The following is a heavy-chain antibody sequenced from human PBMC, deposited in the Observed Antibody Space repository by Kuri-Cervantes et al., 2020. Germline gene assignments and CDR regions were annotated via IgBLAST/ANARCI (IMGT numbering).Heavy chain of an antibody. CDR1: GGSISSYY. D-gene: IGHD3-22*01. J-gene: IGHJ3*02. CDR2: IYTSGST. CDR3: ARITMIVVPPSDAFDI. Sequence: GSLRLSCTVSGGSISSYYWSWIRQPAGKGLEWIGRIYTSGSTNYNPSLKSRVTMSVDTSKNRFSLKLSSVTAADTAVYYCARITMIVVPPSDAFDIWGQGTMVTVSS. V-gene: IGHV4-4*07.